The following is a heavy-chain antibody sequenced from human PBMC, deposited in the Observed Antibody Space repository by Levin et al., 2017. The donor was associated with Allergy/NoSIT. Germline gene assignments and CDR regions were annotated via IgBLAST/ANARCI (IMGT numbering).Heavy chain of an antibody. Sequence: LSLTCAASGFTFSGYTLNWVRQAPGKGLEWGSSISSSSTYIYYADSLKGRFTISRDDAKNSLSRQMNSLRVDDTAVYYCASDGSYDSLDIWGQGTLVTVSS. V-gene: IGHV3-21*01. J-gene: IGHJ3*02. CDR1: GFTFSGYT. D-gene: IGHD6-6*01. CDR3: ASDGSYDSLDI. CDR2: ISSSSTYI.